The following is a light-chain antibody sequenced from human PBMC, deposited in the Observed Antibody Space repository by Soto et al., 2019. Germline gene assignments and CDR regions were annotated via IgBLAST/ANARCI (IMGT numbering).Light chain of an antibody. CDR3: QQYGSSPGLT. Sequence: EIVLTQSPGTLSLSPGERATLSCRASQSVSSSYLAWYQQKPGQAPRLLIYGASSRATGIPDRFSGSGSGTDFSLTISRLEPEYFAVYYCQQYGSSPGLTFGGVTKVSIK. V-gene: IGKV3-20*01. J-gene: IGKJ4*01. CDR2: GAS. CDR1: QSVSSSY.